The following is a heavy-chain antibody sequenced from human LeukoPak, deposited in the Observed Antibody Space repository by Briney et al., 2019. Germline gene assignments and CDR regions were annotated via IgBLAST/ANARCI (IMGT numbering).Heavy chain of an antibody. Sequence: SETLSLTCNVSGGSISKYYWSWIQQSPGKGLEWIGYIYKIGSTTYNPSLKSRVTISGDTSKNQVSLKLRSVTAADTAVYYCARFEGGSRSKYLAYYFYGMDVWGQGTADTVSS. CDR3: ARFEGGSRSKYLAYYFYGMDV. CDR1: GGSISKYY. J-gene: IGHJ6*02. V-gene: IGHV4-59*01. D-gene: IGHD3-10*01. CDR2: IYKIGST.